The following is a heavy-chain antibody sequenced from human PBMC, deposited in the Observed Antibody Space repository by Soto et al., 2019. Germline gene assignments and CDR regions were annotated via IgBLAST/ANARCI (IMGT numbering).Heavy chain of an antibody. V-gene: IGHV1-2*02. D-gene: IGHD3-16*01. CDR1: GFTFTGYY. CDR2: IRSNGGDP. CDR3: ARDERSYGEPPFDY. Sequence: ASVKVSCKASGFTFTGYYIHWVRQAPGQGLEWMGWIRSNGGDPKYSQKFQDRVTMTRDTSMNTVYMELSRLRSDDTAVYYCARDERSYGEPPFDYWGEGTLVPASS. J-gene: IGHJ4*02.